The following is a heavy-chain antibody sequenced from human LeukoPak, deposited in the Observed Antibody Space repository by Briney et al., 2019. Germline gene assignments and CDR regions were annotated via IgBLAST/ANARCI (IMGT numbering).Heavy chain of an antibody. CDR1: GVSFSDHY. CDR3: ARAEITGPISFDY. J-gene: IGHJ4*02. V-gene: IGHV3-72*01. Sequence: GGSLRLSCAASGVSFSDHYMDCVRQAPGKGLEWVGRSRKKVHSYTTEYAASVKGRFTISRDDSKNSLYLQMNSLKTEDTAVYYCARAEITGPISFDYWGQGTLVTVSS. D-gene: IGHD1-20*01. CDR2: SRKKVHSYTT.